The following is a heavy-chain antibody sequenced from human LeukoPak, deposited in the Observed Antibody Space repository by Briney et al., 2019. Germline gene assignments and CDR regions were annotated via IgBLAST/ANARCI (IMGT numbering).Heavy chain of an antibody. CDR2: IIPIFGTA. D-gene: IGHD1-26*01. J-gene: IGHJ4*02. V-gene: IGHV1-69*05. CDR3: ARVRTGVGAAVWYYFDY. Sequence: SVKVSCKASGGTFSSYAISWVRQAPGQGLEWMGGIIPIFGTANYAQKFQGRVMITTDESTSTAYMELSSLRPEDTAVYYCARVRTGVGAAVWYYFDYWGQGTLVTVSS. CDR1: GGTFSSYA.